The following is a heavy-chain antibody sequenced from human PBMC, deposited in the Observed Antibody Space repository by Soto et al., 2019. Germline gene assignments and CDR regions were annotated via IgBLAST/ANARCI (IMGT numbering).Heavy chain of an antibody. CDR2: IYYSGST. V-gene: IGHV4-31*03. J-gene: IGHJ6*02. D-gene: IGHD6-13*01. CDR1: GGSISSGGYY. Sequence: SETLSLTCTVSGGSISSGGYYWSWIRQHPGKGLEWIGYIYYSGSTYYNPSLKSRVTISVDTSKNQFSLKLSSVTAADTAVYYCARGTSHPGYVSSSWYFYYYYYGMDVWGQGTTVTVSS. CDR3: ARGTSHPGYVSSSWYFYYYYYGMDV.